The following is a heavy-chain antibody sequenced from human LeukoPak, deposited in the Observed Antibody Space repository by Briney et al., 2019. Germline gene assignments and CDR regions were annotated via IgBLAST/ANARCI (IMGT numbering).Heavy chain of an antibody. CDR2: ISSGNSNI. V-gene: IGHV3-21*01. CDR3: ARDQAPYCTNGICYERQAYFFDY. Sequence: GGSLRLSCAASGFTFSSYSMNWVRQAPGKGLEWVSSISSGNSNIYYADSVKGRFTISRDNAKNSLSLQMNSLRVEDTAVYYCARDQAPYCTNGICYERQAYFFDYWGQGTLVTVSS. J-gene: IGHJ4*02. D-gene: IGHD2-8*01. CDR1: GFTFSSYS.